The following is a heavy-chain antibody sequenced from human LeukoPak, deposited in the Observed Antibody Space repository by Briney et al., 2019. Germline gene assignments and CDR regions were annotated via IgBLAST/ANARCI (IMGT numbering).Heavy chain of an antibody. Sequence: GGSPRLSCAASGFTFSSYSMNWVRQAPGKGLEWVSSISSSNIYYADSVKGRFTISRDNAKNSLYLQMNSLRAEDTAVYYCARGQVYGSDDAFDIWGQGTMVTVSS. CDR1: GFTFSSYS. V-gene: IGHV3-21*01. D-gene: IGHD2/OR15-2a*01. CDR3: ARGQVYGSDDAFDI. CDR2: ISSSNI. J-gene: IGHJ3*02.